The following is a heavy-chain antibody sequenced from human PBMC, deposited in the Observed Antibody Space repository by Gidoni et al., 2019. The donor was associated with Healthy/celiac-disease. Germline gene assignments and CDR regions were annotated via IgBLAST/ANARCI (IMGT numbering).Heavy chain of an antibody. CDR1: GGTFSSYA. J-gene: IGHJ6*02. Sequence: QVQLVQSGAEVKKPGSSVKVSCKASGGTFSSYAISWVRQAPGQGLEWMGGIIPIFGTANYAQKFQGRVTITADKSTSTAYMELSSLRSEDTAVYYCARVRSRPYSGYDSPYYYYGMDVWGQGTTVTVSS. CDR2: IIPIFGTA. CDR3: ARVRSRPYSGYDSPYYYYGMDV. D-gene: IGHD5-12*01. V-gene: IGHV1-69*06.